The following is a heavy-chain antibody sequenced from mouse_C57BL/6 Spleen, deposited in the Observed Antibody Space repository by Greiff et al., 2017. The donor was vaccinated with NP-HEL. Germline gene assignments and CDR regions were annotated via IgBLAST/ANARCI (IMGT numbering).Heavy chain of an antibody. CDR3: ARDSNWDYFDY. V-gene: IGHV1-53*01. CDR1: SYTFTSYW. CDR2: INPSNGGT. J-gene: IGHJ2*01. Sequence: QVQLQQSGTELVKPGASVKLSCKASSYTFTSYWMHWVKQRPGQGLEWIGNINPSNGGTNYNEKFKSKATLTVDKSSSTAYMQLSSLTSEDSAVYYCARDSNWDYFDYWGQSTTLTVSS. D-gene: IGHD4-1*01.